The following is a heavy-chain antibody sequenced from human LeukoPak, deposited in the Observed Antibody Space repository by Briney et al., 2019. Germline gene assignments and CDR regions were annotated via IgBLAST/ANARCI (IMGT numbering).Heavy chain of an antibody. CDR3: ARLNYSPYYGGFDY. V-gene: IGHV4-59*08. CDR2: IYYSGST. D-gene: IGHD1-26*01. Sequence: SETLSLTCTVSGGSISSYYWSWIRQPPGKGLEWIGYIYYSGSTNYNPSLKSRVTISVDTSKNQFSLKLSSVTAADTAVYYCARLNYSPYYGGFDYWGQGTLVTVSS. J-gene: IGHJ4*02. CDR1: GGSISSYY.